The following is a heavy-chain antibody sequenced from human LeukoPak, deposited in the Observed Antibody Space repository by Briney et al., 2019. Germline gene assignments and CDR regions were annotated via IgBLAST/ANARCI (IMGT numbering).Heavy chain of an antibody. Sequence: PSQTLSLTCTVSGGSISSGDYYWSWIRQPPGKGLEWIGYIYYSGSTSYNPSLKSRVTISVDTSKNQFSLKLSSVTSADTAVYYCARDRGAAAGNFDYWGQGTLVTVSS. CDR1: GGSISSGDYY. CDR3: ARDRGAAAGNFDY. J-gene: IGHJ4*02. CDR2: IYYSGST. D-gene: IGHD6-13*01. V-gene: IGHV4-30-4*01.